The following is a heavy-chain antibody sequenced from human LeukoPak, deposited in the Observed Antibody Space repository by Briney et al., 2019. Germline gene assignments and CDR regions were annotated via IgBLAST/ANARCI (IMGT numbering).Heavy chain of an antibody. Sequence: GGSLRLSCAASGFAFDGYGMNWVRQAPGKGLEWVSSISSSSSYIYYADSVKGRFTISRDNAKNSLYLQMNSLRAEDTAVYYCASLVVYKFDYWGQGTLVTVSS. CDR1: GFAFDGYG. CDR3: ASLVVYKFDY. V-gene: IGHV3-21*01. J-gene: IGHJ4*02. CDR2: ISSSSSYI. D-gene: IGHD2-15*01.